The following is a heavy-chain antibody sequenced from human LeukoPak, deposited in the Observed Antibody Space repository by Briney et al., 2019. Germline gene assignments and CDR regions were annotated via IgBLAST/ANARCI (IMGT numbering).Heavy chain of an antibody. CDR2: ISSSGSTI. Sequence: GGSLRLSCAASGFTFSSYEMNWVRQAPGKGLEWVSYISSSGSTIYYADSVKGRFTISRDNAKNSLYLQMNSLRAEDTAVYYCARLASQWELLRVFDYWGQGTLVTVSS. CDR3: ARLASQWELLRVFDY. J-gene: IGHJ4*02. CDR1: GFTFSSYE. D-gene: IGHD1-26*01. V-gene: IGHV3-48*03.